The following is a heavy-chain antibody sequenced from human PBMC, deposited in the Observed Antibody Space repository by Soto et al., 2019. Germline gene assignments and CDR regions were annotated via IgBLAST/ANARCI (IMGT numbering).Heavy chain of an antibody. J-gene: IGHJ5*02. CDR2: ISSSSSNI. D-gene: IGHD1-7*01. CDR3: ARAGYNWNYGPNWFDP. V-gene: IGHV3-21*01. Sequence: KPGGSLRLSCAASGFTFSSYSMSWVRQAPGKGLEWVSSISSSSSNIYYADSVKGRFTISRDNAKNSLYLQMNSLRAEDTAVYYCARAGYNWNYGPNWFDPWGQGTLVTVSS. CDR1: GFTFSSYS.